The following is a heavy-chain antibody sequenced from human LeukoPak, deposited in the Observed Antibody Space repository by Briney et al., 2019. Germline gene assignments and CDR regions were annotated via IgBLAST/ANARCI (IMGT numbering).Heavy chain of an antibody. Sequence: GGSLRLSCTASGFTFDNYAMIWVRQASGKGLEWVSVISGSGDGTDSADSVRGRFTISRDNSKNTLYLEMSSLRVEDTAVYHCAKDGLFLTPNYSDYWGQGTLVTVSS. D-gene: IGHD3-9*01. V-gene: IGHV3-23*01. CDR3: AKDGLFLTPNYSDY. CDR2: ISGSGDGT. CDR1: GFTFDNYA. J-gene: IGHJ4*02.